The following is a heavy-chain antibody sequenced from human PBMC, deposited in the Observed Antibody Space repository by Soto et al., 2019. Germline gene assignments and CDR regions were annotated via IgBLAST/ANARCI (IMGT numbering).Heavy chain of an antibody. Sequence: SETLSLTCTVSGGSISSGGYYWSWIRQHPGKGLEWIGYIYHSGSTYYNPSLKSRVTISVDRSKNQFSLKLSSVTAADTAVYYCARTESGTFDPWGQGTLVTVSS. CDR2: IYHSGST. D-gene: IGHD1-7*01. J-gene: IGHJ5*02. V-gene: IGHV4-30-2*01. CDR1: GGSISSGGYY. CDR3: ARTESGTFDP.